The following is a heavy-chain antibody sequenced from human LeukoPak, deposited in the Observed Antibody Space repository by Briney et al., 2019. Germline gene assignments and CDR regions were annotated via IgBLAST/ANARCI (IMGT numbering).Heavy chain of an antibody. D-gene: IGHD4-23*01. V-gene: IGHV3-9*01. J-gene: IGHJ4*02. CDR3: AGYYGGNLPFDY. CDR2: ISYNGGTI. CDR1: GFTLNDYA. Sequence: GRSLRLSCAVSGFTLNDYAMHWVRQAPGKGLEWVSGISYNGGTIGFADSVKGRFTISRDNSKNTLYLQMNSLRAEDTAVYYCAGYYGGNLPFDYWGQGTLVTVSS.